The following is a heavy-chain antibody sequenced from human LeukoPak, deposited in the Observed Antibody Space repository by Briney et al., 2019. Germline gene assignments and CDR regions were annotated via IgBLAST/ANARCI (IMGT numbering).Heavy chain of an antibody. J-gene: IGHJ4*02. Sequence: ASVKVSCKASGYTFISYAMHWVRQAPGQRLEWMGWITAGNGNTKYSQKFQGRVTITRDTSASTAYMELSSLRSKDTAVYYCARDSGEYYFDYWGQGTLVTVSS. CDR1: GYTFISYA. V-gene: IGHV1-3*01. D-gene: IGHD2-15*01. CDR2: ITAGNGNT. CDR3: ARDSGEYYFDY.